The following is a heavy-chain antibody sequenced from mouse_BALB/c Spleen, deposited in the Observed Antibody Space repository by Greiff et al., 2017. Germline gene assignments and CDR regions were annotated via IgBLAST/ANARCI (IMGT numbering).Heavy chain of an antibody. V-gene: IGHV1-7*01. CDR2: INPSTGYT. CDR1: GYTFTSYW. Sequence: QVQLKQSGAELAKPGASVKMSCKASGYTFTSYWMHWVKQRPGQGLEWIGYINPSTGYTEYNQKFKDKATLTADKSSSTAYMQLSSLTSEDSAVYYCARDSYSFAYWGQGTLVTVSA. D-gene: IGHD2-12*01. J-gene: IGHJ3*01. CDR3: ARDSYSFAY.